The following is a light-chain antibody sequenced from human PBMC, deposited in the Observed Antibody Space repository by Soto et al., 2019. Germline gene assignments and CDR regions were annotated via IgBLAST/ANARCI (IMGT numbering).Light chain of an antibody. CDR1: KLGDRY. J-gene: IGLJ2*01. CDR3: QAWDDTTGVV. CDR2: LDT. Sequence: ELTQPPSVSVSPGQTASIPCSGDKLGDRYACWYQQKPGQSPVLVIYLDTKRPSGIPERFSGSNSGNTATLTISGTQAMDEADYYCQAWDDTTGVVFGGGTKLTVL. V-gene: IGLV3-1*01.